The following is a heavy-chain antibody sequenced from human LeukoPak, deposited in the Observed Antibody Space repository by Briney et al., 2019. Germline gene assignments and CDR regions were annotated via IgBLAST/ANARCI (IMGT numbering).Heavy chain of an antibody. V-gene: IGHV3-74*01. CDR2: INNDGSGT. D-gene: IGHD7-27*01. Sequence: GGSLRLSCTASGFTVSSNYMSWVRQAPGKGLMWVSRINNDGSGTVYADSVEGRFTISRDNAKNTLYLQMNSLRADDTAVYYCVRGLLGPDYWGQGTQVTVSS. CDR1: GFTVSSNY. J-gene: IGHJ4*02. CDR3: VRGLLGPDY.